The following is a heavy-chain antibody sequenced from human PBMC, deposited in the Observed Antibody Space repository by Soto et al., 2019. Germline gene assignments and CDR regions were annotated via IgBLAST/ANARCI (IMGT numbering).Heavy chain of an antibody. CDR3: ANSDYYDSSGYRAPFDY. D-gene: IGHD3-22*01. Sequence: PGGSLRLSCAASGFTFSSYDMSWVRQAPGKGLEWVSAISHSGGSTYYADSLKGRFTISRDNSKNTLYLQMNSLRAEDTALYYCANSDYYDSSGYRAPFDYWGRGTLVTVSS. CDR1: GFTFSSYD. CDR2: ISHSGGST. J-gene: IGHJ4*02. V-gene: IGHV3-23*01.